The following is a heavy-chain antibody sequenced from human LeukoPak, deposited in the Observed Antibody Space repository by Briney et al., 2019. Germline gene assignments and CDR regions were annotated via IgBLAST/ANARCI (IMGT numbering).Heavy chain of an antibody. Sequence: SETLSLTCAVYGGSFSGYYWSWIRQPPGKGLEWIGEINHSGSTNYNPSLKSRVTISVDTSKNQFSLKLSSVTAADTAVYYCARWSPYYYDSSGYYSKYYSDYWGQGTLVTVSS. D-gene: IGHD3-22*01. CDR2: INHSGST. J-gene: IGHJ4*02. V-gene: IGHV4-34*01. CDR3: ARWSPYYYDSSGYYSKYYSDY. CDR1: GGSFSGYY.